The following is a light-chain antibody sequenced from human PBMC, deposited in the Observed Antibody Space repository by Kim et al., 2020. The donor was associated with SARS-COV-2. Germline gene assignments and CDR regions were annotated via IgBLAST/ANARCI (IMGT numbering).Light chain of an antibody. CDR1: QSVSRN. CDR3: QQYNNWPPLT. J-gene: IGKJ4*01. CDR2: GAA. V-gene: IGKV3-15*01. Sequence: EIVMTQSPATLSVSPGERVTLSCRASQSVSRNLAWYQQKPGQAPRLLIYGAATRATGIPARFSGGGSGTEFTLTISSLQSEDFAVYYCQQYNNWPPLTFGGGTKVEIK.